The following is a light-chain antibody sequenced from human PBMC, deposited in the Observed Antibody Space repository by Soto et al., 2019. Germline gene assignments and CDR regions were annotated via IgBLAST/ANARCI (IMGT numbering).Light chain of an antibody. CDR2: GAS. Sequence: EIVLTQSPGTLSLSPGERATLSCRASQAARPSYLAWYQQKPGQAPRLLIYGASNRATGIPDRFSGSGSGTDFTLTINRLEHEDSAVYYCQQFGTSPPHTFGQGTKVEI. CDR3: QQFGTSPPHT. J-gene: IGKJ2*01. CDR1: QAARPSY. V-gene: IGKV3-20*01.